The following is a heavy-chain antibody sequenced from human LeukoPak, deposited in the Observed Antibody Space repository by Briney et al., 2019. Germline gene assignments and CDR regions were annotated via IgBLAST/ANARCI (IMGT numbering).Heavy chain of an antibody. D-gene: IGHD2-2*01. CDR2: IIPIFGTA. V-gene: IGHV1-69*13. Sequence: GASVKVSCKASGGTFSSYAISWARQAPGQGLEWMGGIIPIFGTANYAQKFQGRVTITADESTSTAYMELSSLRSEDTAVYYCARGYNQLLWDSVSADYWGQGTLVTVSS. J-gene: IGHJ4*02. CDR1: GGTFSSYA. CDR3: ARGYNQLLWDSVSADY.